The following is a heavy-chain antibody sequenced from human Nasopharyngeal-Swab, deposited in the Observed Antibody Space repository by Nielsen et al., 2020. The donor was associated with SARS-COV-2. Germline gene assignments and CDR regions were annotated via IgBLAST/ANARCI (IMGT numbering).Heavy chain of an antibody. Sequence: SETLSLTCTVSGGSISSSSYYWGWIRQPPGKGLEWLGSIYYSGSTYYNPSLKSRVTISVDTSKNQFSLKLSSVTAADTAVYYCATYGYGSYYYYMDVWGKGTTVTVSS. V-gene: IGHV4-39*01. CDR2: IYYSGST. J-gene: IGHJ6*03. CDR3: ATYGYGSYYYYMDV. CDR1: GGSISSSSYY. D-gene: IGHD5-18*01.